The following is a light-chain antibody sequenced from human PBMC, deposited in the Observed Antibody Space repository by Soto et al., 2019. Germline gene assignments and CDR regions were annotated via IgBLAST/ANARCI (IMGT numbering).Light chain of an antibody. CDR3: CSYAGSSTFV. CDR1: SSDVGSYNL. V-gene: IGLV2-23*03. CDR2: EGS. J-gene: IGLJ1*01. Sequence: QSVLTQPASVSGSPGQSITIPCTGTSSDVGSYNLVSWYQQHPGKAPKLMIYEGSKRPSGVSNRFSGSKSGNTASLTISGLQADDEADYYCCSYAGSSTFVFGTGTKVTVL.